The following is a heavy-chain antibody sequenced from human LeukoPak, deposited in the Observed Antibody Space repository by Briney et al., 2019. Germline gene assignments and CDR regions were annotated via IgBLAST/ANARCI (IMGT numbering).Heavy chain of an antibody. J-gene: IGHJ4*02. CDR3: ARWGSYGSFDY. V-gene: IGHV4-34*01. Sequence: SETLSLTCAVYGGSFSGYYWSWIRQPPGKGLEWIGEINHSGSTNYNPSLKSRVTISIDTSKNQFSLKLTSVTAADTAVYYCARWGSYGSFDYWGQGTLVTVSS. CDR1: GGSFSGYY. D-gene: IGHD5-18*01. CDR2: INHSGST.